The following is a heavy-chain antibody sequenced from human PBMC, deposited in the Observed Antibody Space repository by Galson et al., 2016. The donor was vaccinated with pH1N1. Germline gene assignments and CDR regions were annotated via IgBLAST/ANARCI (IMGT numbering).Heavy chain of an antibody. D-gene: IGHD2-8*02. CDR2: IYHSGST. Sequence: LSLTCAVSGDSINSGYYWGWMRRPPGKGLEWVGSIYHSGSTYYNPSLKSRVTMSVDTSKNKFSLQLTSVTAADTAVYYCARNSYSGVWWFWGQGTLVTVSS. CDR3: ARNSYSGVWWF. J-gene: IGHJ4*02. CDR1: GDSINSGYY. V-gene: IGHV4-38-2*01.